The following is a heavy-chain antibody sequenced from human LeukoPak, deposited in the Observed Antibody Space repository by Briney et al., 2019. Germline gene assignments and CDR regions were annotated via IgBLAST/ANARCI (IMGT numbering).Heavy chain of an antibody. J-gene: IGHJ4*02. CDR3: ARGPYSGGWGPYYFDY. V-gene: IGHV3-48*03. CDR2: ISSSGSTM. D-gene: IGHD6-19*01. CDR1: GFTFSSYE. Sequence: PGGSLRLSCAASGFTFSSYEMNWVRQAPGKGLEWDSYISSSGSTMYYADSVKGRFTISRDNAKNSLYLRMNSLRAEDTAVYYCARGPYSGGWGPYYFDYWGQGTLVTVSS.